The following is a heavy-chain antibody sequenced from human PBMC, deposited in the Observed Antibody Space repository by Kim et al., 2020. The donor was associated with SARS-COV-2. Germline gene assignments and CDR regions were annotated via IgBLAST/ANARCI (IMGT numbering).Heavy chain of an antibody. CDR3: ARGRGYSYGYWFDP. D-gene: IGHD5-18*01. CDR1: GGSFSGYY. V-gene: IGHV4-34*01. CDR2: INHSGST. J-gene: IGHJ5*02. Sequence: SETLSLTCAVYGGSFSGYYWSWIRQPPGKGLEWIGEINHSGSTNYNPSLKSRVTISVDTSKNQFSLKLSSVTAADTAVYYCARGRGYSYGYWFDPWGQGTLVTVSS.